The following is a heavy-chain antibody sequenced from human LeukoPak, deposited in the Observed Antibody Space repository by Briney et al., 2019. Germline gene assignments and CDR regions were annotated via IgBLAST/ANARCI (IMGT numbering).Heavy chain of an antibody. V-gene: IGHV4-34*01. CDR2: INHSGST. D-gene: IGHD2-2*01. Sequence: SSETLSLTCAVYGGSFSGYYWSWIRQPPGKGLEWIGEINHSGSTNYNPSLKSRVTISVDTSKNQFSLKLSSVTAADTAVYYCASLWPYQLSAFDIWGQGTMVTVSS. J-gene: IGHJ3*02. CDR1: GGSFSGYY. CDR3: ASLWPYQLSAFDI.